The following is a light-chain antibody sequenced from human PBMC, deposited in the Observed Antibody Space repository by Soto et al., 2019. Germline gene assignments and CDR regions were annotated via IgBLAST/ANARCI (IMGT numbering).Light chain of an antibody. CDR2: DAS. Sequence: EIVMTHSPSTLSVSPGVRATLSCRASQSISDTLAWYQQKPGQAPRLLIYDASNRATGIPARFSGSGSGTEFTLTISSLQSEDFAVYYCQQFSSYPLTFGGGTKVDIK. CDR1: QSISDT. J-gene: IGKJ4*01. V-gene: IGKV3D-15*01. CDR3: QQFSSYPLT.